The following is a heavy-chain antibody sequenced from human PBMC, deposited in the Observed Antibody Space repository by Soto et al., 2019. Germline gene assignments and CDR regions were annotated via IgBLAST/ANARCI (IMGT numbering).Heavy chain of an antibody. J-gene: IGHJ6*03. CDR3: ARDRGYAPSRYMDV. D-gene: IGHD2-8*01. CDR2: VYHTGSI. CDR1: SASISSSDW. Sequence: QVQLQEAGPGLVKPSGTLSLTCAVSSASISSSDWWSWVRQAPGKGLEWIGAVYHTGSINYNPSLTRRVTISVDKSKNQFSLRLSSVTAADTAVYYCARDRGYAPSRYMDVWGKGTTVTVSS. V-gene: IGHV4-4*02.